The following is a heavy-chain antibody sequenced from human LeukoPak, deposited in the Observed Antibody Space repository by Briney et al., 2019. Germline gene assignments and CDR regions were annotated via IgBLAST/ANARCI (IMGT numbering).Heavy chain of an antibody. J-gene: IGHJ4*02. CDR1: GITLSNYG. Sequence: GGSLRLSCAVSGITLSNYGMSWVRQAPGKGLEWVSSISSSSSYIYYADSVKGRFTTSRDNAKNSLYLQMNSLRAEDTAVYYCARDPKAGGYWGQGTLVTVSS. D-gene: IGHD3-16*01. CDR2: ISSSSSYI. CDR3: ARDPKAGGY. V-gene: IGHV3-21*01.